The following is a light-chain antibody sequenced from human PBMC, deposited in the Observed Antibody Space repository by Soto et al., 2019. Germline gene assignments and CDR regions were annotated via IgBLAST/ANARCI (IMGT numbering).Light chain of an antibody. V-gene: IGLV1-44*01. CDR3: AAWDDSLNRYV. CDR2: SNN. CDR1: SSNIGSNA. J-gene: IGLJ1*01. Sequence: QSVLTQPASVSGTPGQRVTISCSGSSSNIGSNAVYWYQQLPGAAPKLLIYSNNQRPSGVPDRFSGSKSGTAASLAISSLQSEDEADYYCAAWDDSLNRYVFETGTKLTVL.